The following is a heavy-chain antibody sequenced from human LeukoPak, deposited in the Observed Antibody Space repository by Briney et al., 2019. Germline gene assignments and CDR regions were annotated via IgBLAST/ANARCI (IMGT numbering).Heavy chain of an antibody. V-gene: IGHV2-5*01. CDR2: IYWNDDK. CDR3: AHNTPLLLFAF. Sequence: SGPTLVNPTQTLTLTCTFSGFSLSTSGVGVGWIRQPPGKALEWLALIYWNDDKRYSPSLRSRLIITKDTSENQVVLTMTHMDPVDTATYYCAHNTPLLLFAFWGQGTLVTVSS. J-gene: IGHJ4*02. D-gene: IGHD1-26*01. CDR1: GFSLSTSGVG.